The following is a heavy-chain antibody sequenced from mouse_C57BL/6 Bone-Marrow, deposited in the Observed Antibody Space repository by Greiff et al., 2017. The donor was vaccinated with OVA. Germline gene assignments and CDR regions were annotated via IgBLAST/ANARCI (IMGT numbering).Heavy chain of an antibody. J-gene: IGHJ1*03. CDR1: GFTFSSYA. V-gene: IGHV5-4*03. Sequence: EVKLMESGGGLVKPGGSLKLSCAASGFTFSSYAMSWVRQTPEKRLEWVATISDGGSYTYYPDNVKGRFTISRDNAKNNLYLQMSHLKSEDTAMYYGARPLYYSNYDLYFDVWGTGTTVTVSS. CDR3: ARPLYYSNYDLYFDV. D-gene: IGHD2-5*01. CDR2: ISDGGSYT.